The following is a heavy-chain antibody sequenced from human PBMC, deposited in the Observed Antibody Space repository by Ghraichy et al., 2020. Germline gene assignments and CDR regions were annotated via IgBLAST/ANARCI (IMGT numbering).Heavy chain of an antibody. CDR3: ARGGSTGYIDL. J-gene: IGHJ4*02. CDR1: GGTFNNYN. V-gene: IGHV4-34*01. Sequence: SETLSLTCGVSGGTFNNYNWSWIRQPPGKGLEWIWEINHSGDTNYNPSLKRRLTILLGKPKKQFPLKLTYVTAADKAIYYCARGGSTGYIDLWGQGTLVIVS. CDR2: INHSGDT. D-gene: IGHD6-13*01.